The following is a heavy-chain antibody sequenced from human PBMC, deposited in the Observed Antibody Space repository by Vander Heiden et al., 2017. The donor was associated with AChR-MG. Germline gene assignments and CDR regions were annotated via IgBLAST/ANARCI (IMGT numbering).Heavy chain of an antibody. CDR1: GFTFDNYA. CDR2: ISGSGSST. Sequence: EVELLESGGGLVQPGRSLRLSCAASGFTFDNYALNWGRQAPGKGLEWVSVISGSGSSTFYADSVKGRFTMSRDNSKNTLYLQMESLRPEDTAVYYCTKEATIAAANSRHTNWGQGTLVTVSS. V-gene: IGHV3-23*01. D-gene: IGHD6-13*01. CDR3: TKEATIAAANSRHTN. J-gene: IGHJ3*01.